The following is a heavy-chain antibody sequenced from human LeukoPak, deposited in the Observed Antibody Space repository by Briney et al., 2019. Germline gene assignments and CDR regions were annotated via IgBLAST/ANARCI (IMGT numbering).Heavy chain of an antibody. CDR3: ARNWFDP. V-gene: IGHV3-53*05. J-gene: IGHJ5*02. Sequence: GGSQRLSCAASGFTVSSDYMSWVRQAPGKGLEWVSVIYSGGSTYYADSVKGRFTFSRDKSKNTVYLQMNSLRFEDTAMYYCARNWFDPWGQGTLVTVSS. CDR1: GFTVSSDY. CDR2: IYSGGST.